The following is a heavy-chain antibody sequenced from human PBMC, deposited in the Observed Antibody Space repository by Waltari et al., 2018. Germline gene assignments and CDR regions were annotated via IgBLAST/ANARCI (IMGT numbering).Heavy chain of an antibody. J-gene: IGHJ4*02. D-gene: IGHD2-15*01. V-gene: IGHV4-4*02. Sequence: QLQLQESGPGLVKPSGTLSLTCTVSGDSMGSKDFWSWVRQPTEKGREWMGQIHRSGRTNYNPSLERRVTISVDTSNNQFSLKVTSTTAADTAVYYCARDRGRGLYLDSWGQGTLVTVSP. CDR1: GDSMGSKDF. CDR2: IHRSGRT. CDR3: ARDRGRGLYLDS.